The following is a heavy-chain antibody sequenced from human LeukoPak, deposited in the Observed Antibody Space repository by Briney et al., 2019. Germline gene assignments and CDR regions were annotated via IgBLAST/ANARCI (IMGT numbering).Heavy chain of an antibody. CDR2: ISAYNGNT. Sequence: ASVKVSCKASGYTFTSYGISWVRQAPGQGLEWMGWISAYNGNTNYAQKLQGRVTMTTDTSTSTAYMELRSLRSDDTAVYYCAIGGGYYGSGSYYENWFDPWGQGTLVTVSS. V-gene: IGHV1-18*04. J-gene: IGHJ5*02. CDR3: AIGGGYYGSGSYYENWFDP. D-gene: IGHD3-10*01. CDR1: GYTFTSYG.